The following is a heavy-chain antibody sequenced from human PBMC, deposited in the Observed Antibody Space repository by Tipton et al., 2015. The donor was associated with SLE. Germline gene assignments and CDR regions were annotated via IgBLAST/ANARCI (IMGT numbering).Heavy chain of an antibody. J-gene: IGHJ2*01. CDR2: IYYSGKP. CDR1: GGAISSGGYY. CDR3: AKTLAGATPGRYQSYWYFDL. D-gene: IGHD1-1*01. V-gene: IGHV4-61*02. Sequence: TLSLTCTVSGGAISSGGYYWSWIRQPPGKGLEWIGRIYYSGKPAYNPPPKSRVTISMVRSNNQFSVNLSSVTASDTAVYYFAKTLAGATPGRYQSYWYFDLWGRGLRVIVSS.